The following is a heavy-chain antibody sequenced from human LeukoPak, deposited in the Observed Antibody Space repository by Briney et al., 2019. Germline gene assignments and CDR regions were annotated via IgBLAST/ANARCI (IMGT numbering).Heavy chain of an antibody. CDR2: VSGSGGST. V-gene: IGHV3-23*01. Sequence: SGGSLRLSCAASGFTLSSYVMSCVRQAPGEGLEWVSAVSGSGGSTYYSDSVKGGFTISRDNSKNTLFLQMNSLRVEDTAVYYCARGSLGYCSSGSCESFDYWGQGTLVTVSS. CDR3: ARGSLGYCSSGSCESFDY. D-gene: IGHD2-15*01. CDR1: GFTLSSYV. J-gene: IGHJ4*02.